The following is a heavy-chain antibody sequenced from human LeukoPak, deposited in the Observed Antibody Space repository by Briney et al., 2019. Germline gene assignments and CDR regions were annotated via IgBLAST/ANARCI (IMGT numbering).Heavy chain of an antibody. D-gene: IGHD3-16*01. CDR1: GGSFSGYY. CDR3: ARRWIMITFGGVTDY. V-gene: IGHV4-34*01. Sequence: SETLSLTCAVYGGSFSGYYWSWIRQPPGKGLEWIGEINHSGSTNYNPSLKSRVTISVDTSKNQFSLKLSSVTAADTAVYYCARRWIMITFGGVTDYWGQGTLVTVSS. J-gene: IGHJ4*02. CDR2: INHSGST.